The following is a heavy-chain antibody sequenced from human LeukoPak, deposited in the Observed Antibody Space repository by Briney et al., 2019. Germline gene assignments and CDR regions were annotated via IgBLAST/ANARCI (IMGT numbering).Heavy chain of an antibody. Sequence: PGGSLRLSCAASGFTFSSYAMSWVRQAPGKGLEWVSAISGSGGSTYYTDSVKGRFTISRDNSKNTLYLQMNSLRAEDTAVYYCANTRKSRGYSGSRGPFDYWGQGTLVTVSS. CDR3: ANTRKSRGYSGSRGPFDY. CDR2: ISGSGGST. J-gene: IGHJ4*02. CDR1: GFTFSSYA. D-gene: IGHD1-26*01. V-gene: IGHV3-23*01.